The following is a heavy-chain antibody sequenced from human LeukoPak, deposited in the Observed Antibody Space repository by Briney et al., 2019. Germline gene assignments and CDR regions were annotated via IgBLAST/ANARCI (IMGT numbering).Heavy chain of an antibody. J-gene: IGHJ3*01. V-gene: IGHV3-21*01. CDR3: ARSKSSGYSNGGYAFDV. D-gene: IGHD3-22*01. CDR1: GFTFSSYG. Sequence: PGGSLRLSSAASGFTFSSYGMNWVRQAPGKGLVWVSSISSSSGYIYYADSVKGRFTISRDNARNSLYLQMTSLRAEDTAVYYCARSKSSGYSNGGYAFDVWGQGTVVTVSS. CDR2: ISSSSGYI.